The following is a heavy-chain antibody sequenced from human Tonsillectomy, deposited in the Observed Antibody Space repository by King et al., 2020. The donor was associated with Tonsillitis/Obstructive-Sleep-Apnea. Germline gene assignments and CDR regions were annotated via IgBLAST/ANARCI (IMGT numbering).Heavy chain of an antibody. Sequence: EVQLVESGGGLLQPGRSLRLSCAASGFTFDDYAMHWVRRAPGKGLEWVSGISWNSGTTGYAESVKGRFTISRDNARNSLYLQMNILRAEDTALYYCAKDVGDIRSSSPAVADDAFDVWGPATMVTVSS. J-gene: IGHJ3*01. CDR2: ISWNSGTT. CDR1: GFTFDDYA. CDR3: AKDVGDIRSSSPAVADDAFDV. V-gene: IGHV3-9*01. D-gene: IGHD6-6*01.